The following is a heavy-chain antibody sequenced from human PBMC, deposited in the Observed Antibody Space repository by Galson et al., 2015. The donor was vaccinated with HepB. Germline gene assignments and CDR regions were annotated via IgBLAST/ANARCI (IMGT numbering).Heavy chain of an antibody. J-gene: IGHJ4*02. D-gene: IGHD1-26*01. V-gene: IGHV3-33*01. Sequence: SLRLSCAASGFFFGSYAMHWVRQTPGKGLEWVAVTWYDDGTNKHYADSVKGRFTISRDNSKYILYLQMNSLTVEDTAVYYCARHPTGSYYGAFLDYWGQGTLVTVSS. CDR3: ARHPTGSYYGAFLDY. CDR1: GFFFGSYA. CDR2: TWYDDGTNK.